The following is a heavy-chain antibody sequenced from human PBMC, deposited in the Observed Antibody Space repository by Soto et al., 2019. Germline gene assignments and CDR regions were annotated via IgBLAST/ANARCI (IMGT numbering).Heavy chain of an antibody. CDR1: GGSFSGYY. D-gene: IGHD3-10*01. CDR3: ARHYMVTMVRGVIIQGYDDYGMDV. Sequence: SETLSLTCAVYGGSFSGYYWSWIRQPPGKGLEWSGEINHSGSTNYNPSLKSRVTISVDTSKNQFSLKLSSVTAADTAVYYCARHYMVTMVRGVIIQGYDDYGMDVWGQGTTVTVSS. CDR2: INHSGST. J-gene: IGHJ6*02. V-gene: IGHV4-34*01.